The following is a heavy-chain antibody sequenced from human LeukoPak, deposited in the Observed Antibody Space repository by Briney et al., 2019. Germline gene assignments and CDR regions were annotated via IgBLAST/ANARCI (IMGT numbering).Heavy chain of an antibody. V-gene: IGHV3-21*01. J-gene: IGHJ6*02. Sequence: GRSLRLSCAASGFTFSSYAMHWVRQAPGKGLEWVSSINSGSSDIYYADSVKGRFTISRDNAKNSLYLQMNSLRVEDTAVYYCARGFLDYYYGMDVWGLGTTVTVSS. CDR3: ARGFLDYYYGMDV. CDR2: INSGSSDI. CDR1: GFTFSSYA.